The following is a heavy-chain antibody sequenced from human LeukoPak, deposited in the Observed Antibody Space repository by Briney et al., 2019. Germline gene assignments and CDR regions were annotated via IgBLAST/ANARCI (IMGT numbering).Heavy chain of an antibody. J-gene: IGHJ4*02. V-gene: IGHV1-8*01. Sequence: ASVKVSCKASGYTFTSYDINWVRQAAGQGLEWMGWMNPNSGNTGYAQKFQGRVTMTRNTSISTAYMELSSLRSEDTAVYYCARLHSSGTIDYWGQGTLVILSS. CDR2: MNPNSGNT. CDR3: ARLHSSGTIDY. CDR1: GYTFTSYD. D-gene: IGHD3-22*01.